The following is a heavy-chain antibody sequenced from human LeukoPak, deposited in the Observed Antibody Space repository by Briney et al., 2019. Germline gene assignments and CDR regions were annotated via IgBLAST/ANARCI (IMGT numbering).Heavy chain of an antibody. V-gene: IGHV1-2*02. Sequence: ASVKVSCKASGYXFTAYYIHWVRQAPGQGREWMGWINPNSGDTNYAQNFQGRVSMTRDTSITTAYMELSRLRSDDTAVYYCARAGAIFGVVTSPYYFDYWGQGTLVTVSS. CDR1: GYXFTAYY. CDR2: INPNSGDT. J-gene: IGHJ4*02. D-gene: IGHD3-3*01. CDR3: ARAGAIFGVVTSPYYFDY.